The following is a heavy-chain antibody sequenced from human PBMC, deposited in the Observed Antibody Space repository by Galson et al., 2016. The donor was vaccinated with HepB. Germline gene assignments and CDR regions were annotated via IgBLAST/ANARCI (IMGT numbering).Heavy chain of an antibody. Sequence: PALVKPTQTLTLTCSFSGFSLTTFGVGVGWLRQPPGKPLEWLALIYWDDDTRYSPSLKSRVTLTKDTSKTQVVLSVNNMNALDTAPYYCARIDRYLFDYWGQGTLVTVSS. J-gene: IGHJ4*02. V-gene: IGHV2-5*02. D-gene: IGHD3-9*01. CDR3: ARIDRYLFDY. CDR2: IYWDDDT. CDR1: GFSLTTFGVG.